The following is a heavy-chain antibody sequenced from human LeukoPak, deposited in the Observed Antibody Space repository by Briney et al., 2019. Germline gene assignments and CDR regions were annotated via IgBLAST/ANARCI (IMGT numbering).Heavy chain of an antibody. J-gene: IGHJ4*02. CDR2: FDPEDSET. D-gene: IGHD3-3*01. CDR1: GYNLIELS. V-gene: IGHV1-24*01. Sequence: GASVKVSCKVSGYNLIELSMHWVRLAPGKGLEWMGGFDPEDSETLNAQKFQGRVTMTEDTSTNTAYMELSSLRSEDTAIYYCATSVDGLVTIRTYFELWGQGTPVTASS. CDR3: ATSVDGLVTIRTYFEL.